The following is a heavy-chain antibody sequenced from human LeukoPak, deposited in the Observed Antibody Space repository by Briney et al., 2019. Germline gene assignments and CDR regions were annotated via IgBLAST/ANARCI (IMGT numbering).Heavy chain of an antibody. J-gene: IGHJ4*02. D-gene: IGHD3-9*01. CDR2: IIPFLGIA. CDR1: GGTFSSYA. CDR3: ARGGGYYDISDY. V-gene: IGHV1-69*04. Sequence: SVKVSCKASGGTFSSYAISWVRQAPGQGLEWMGRIIPFLGIANYAQKFQGRVTITADKSTSTAYMGLSSLRSDDTAVYYCARGGGYYDISDYWGQGTLVTVSA.